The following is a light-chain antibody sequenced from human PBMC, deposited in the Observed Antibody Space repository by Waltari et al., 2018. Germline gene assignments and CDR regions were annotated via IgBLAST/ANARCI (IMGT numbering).Light chain of an antibody. CDR1: QSVSSNH. V-gene: IGKV3-20*01. J-gene: IGKJ1*01. CDR2: GAS. Sequence: EIVLTQSPGTLSVSPGERATLPCRARQSVSSNHLAWYQQKTGQAPRLLIYGASSRATGIPDRFGGSGSGTDFTLTISRLEPEDFAVYYCQQYGSSPRTFGQGTKVEIK. CDR3: QQYGSSPRT.